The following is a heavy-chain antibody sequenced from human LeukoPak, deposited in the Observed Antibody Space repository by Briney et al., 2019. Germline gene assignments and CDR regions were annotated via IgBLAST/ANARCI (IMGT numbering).Heavy chain of an antibody. J-gene: IGHJ5*02. CDR1: GGSISSSSYY. CDR2: IDYRGST. V-gene: IGHV4-39*01. CDR3: TVLRYFDWLSYTWFDP. Sequence: SETLSLTCTVSGGSISSSSYYWGWIRQPPGKGLDWIASIDYRGSTFYNPSLKSRVTIAVDTSNNQLSLKLSSVTVADTAIYYCTVLRYFDWLSYTWFDPWGQGALVTVSS. D-gene: IGHD3-9*01.